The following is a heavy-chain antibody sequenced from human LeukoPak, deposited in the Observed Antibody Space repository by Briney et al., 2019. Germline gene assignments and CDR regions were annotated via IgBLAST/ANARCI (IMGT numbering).Heavy chain of an antibody. CDR3: AKRGVVIRVILVGFHKEAYYFDS. Sequence: GGSLRLSCAASGFSFGGFAMSWVRQAPGKGLEWVAGISDSGGITKYADSVKGRFTISRDDSKNTLYLQMSSLRAEDTAVYFCAKRGVVIRVILVGFHKEAYYFDSWGQGALVTVSS. CDR2: ISDSGGIT. V-gene: IGHV3-23*01. CDR1: GFSFGGFA. J-gene: IGHJ4*02. D-gene: IGHD3-22*01.